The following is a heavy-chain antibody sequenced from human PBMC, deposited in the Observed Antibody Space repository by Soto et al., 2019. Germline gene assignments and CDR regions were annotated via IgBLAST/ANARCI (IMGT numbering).Heavy chain of an antibody. CDR2: IIPISGTP. V-gene: IGHV1-69*13. CDR1: GGIFSTFA. CDR3: ARKSCAGSGCARPLGPLNI. J-gene: IGHJ3*02. Sequence: SVKVSCKASGGIFSTFAFNWVRQAPGQGLEWMGGIIPISGTPSYAQKFQGRVTATADESTSTVYLELSSLTSEDTAVYYCARKSCAGSGCARPLGPLNIWGHGTTVTV. D-gene: IGHD6-19*01.